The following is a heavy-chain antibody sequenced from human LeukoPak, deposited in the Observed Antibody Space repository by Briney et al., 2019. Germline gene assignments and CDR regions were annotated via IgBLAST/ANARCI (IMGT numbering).Heavy chain of an antibody. CDR2: ISSSGRTI. CDR3: ARGTQRNSGSGSCWFDP. CDR1: GFTFSSYE. D-gene: IGHD3-10*01. V-gene: IGHV3-48*03. Sequence: GGSLRLSCAASGFTFSSYEMNWVRQAPGKGLEWVSYISSSGRTIYYADSVKGRFTFSRDNAKNSLYLQMNSLRAEDTAVYYCARGTQRNSGSGSCWFDPWGQGTLVTVSS. J-gene: IGHJ5*02.